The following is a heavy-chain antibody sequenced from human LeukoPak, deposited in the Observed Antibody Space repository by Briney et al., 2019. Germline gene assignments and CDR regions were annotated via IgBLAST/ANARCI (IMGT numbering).Heavy chain of an antibody. Sequence: GSVKVSYTASGYTFTSYGISWVRQAPGQGLEWMGWISAYNGNTNYAQKLQGRVTMTTDTSTSTAYMELRSLRSDDTAVYYCARDPTGEQWLVPFDYWGQGTLVTVSS. CDR1: GYTFTSYG. D-gene: IGHD6-19*01. CDR2: ISAYNGNT. V-gene: IGHV1-18*01. CDR3: ARDPTGEQWLVPFDY. J-gene: IGHJ4*02.